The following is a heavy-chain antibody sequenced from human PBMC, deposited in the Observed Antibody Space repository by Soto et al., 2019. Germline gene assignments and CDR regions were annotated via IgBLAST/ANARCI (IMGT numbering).Heavy chain of an antibody. D-gene: IGHD2-2*01. Sequence: PSETLSLTCTVSGDYISSYYWSWIRQPPGRGLEWIAYIYYSGNTNYNPSLKSRVTISVDTSKNQFSLKLTSVTAADTAVYYCARLNGYCISTNCHGYYGMDVWGQGTTVT. CDR2: IYYSGNT. CDR3: ARLNGYCISTNCHGYYGMDV. J-gene: IGHJ6*02. V-gene: IGHV4-59*08. CDR1: GDYISSYY.